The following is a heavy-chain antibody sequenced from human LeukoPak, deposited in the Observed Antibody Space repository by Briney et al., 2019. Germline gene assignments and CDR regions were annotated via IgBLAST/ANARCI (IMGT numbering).Heavy chain of an antibody. CDR3: ARAPYYYDSSGYYSHYFDY. Sequence: SETLSLTCTVSGGSISSYYWSWIRQPPGKGLEWIGYIYYSGSINYNPSLKSRVTISVDTSKNQFSLKLSSVTAADTAVYYCARAPYYYDSSGYYSHYFDYWGQGTLVTVSS. D-gene: IGHD3-22*01. J-gene: IGHJ4*02. CDR2: IYYSGSI. CDR1: GGSISSYY. V-gene: IGHV4-59*01.